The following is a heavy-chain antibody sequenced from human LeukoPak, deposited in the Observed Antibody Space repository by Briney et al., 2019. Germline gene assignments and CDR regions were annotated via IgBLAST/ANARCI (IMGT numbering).Heavy chain of an antibody. J-gene: IGHJ6*03. Sequence: GGSLRLSCAASGFTFSSYWMHWVRQAPGKGLVWVSRINSDGSSTNDADSVKGRFTMFRDNAKNTLYLQMNSLRAEDTAVYYCARCRPDWGMDVWGKGTTVTVSS. D-gene: IGHD3-16*01. CDR3: ARCRPDWGMDV. CDR1: GFTFSSYW. V-gene: IGHV3-74*01. CDR2: INSDGSST.